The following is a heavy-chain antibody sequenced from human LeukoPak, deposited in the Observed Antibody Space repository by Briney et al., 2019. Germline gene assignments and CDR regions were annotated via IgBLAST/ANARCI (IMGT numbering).Heavy chain of an antibody. Sequence: SETLSLTCAVYGGSFSGYYWSWIRQPPGKGLEWIGEINHSGSTNYNPSLKSRVTISVDTSKNQFSLKLSSVTAADTAVYYCARGWKGEARTSDYWGQGTLVTVSS. J-gene: IGHJ4*02. CDR1: GGSFSGYY. CDR3: ARGWKGEARTSDY. V-gene: IGHV4-34*01. D-gene: IGHD1-1*01. CDR2: INHSGST.